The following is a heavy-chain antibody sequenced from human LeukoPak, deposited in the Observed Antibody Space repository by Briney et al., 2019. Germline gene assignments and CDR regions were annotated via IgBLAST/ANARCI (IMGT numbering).Heavy chain of an antibody. CDR3: AKAGLCSGDGCYYFDY. J-gene: IGHJ4*02. CDR2: ISGSGCFT. Sequence: PGGSLRLSCAASGFTFSTYAMRWVRQAPGKGLEWVSAISGSGCFTVYSASVKGRFTVSRDNSKNTLYLQMNSLRAEDTAIYYCAKAGLCSGDGCYYFDYWGQGTLVTVS. V-gene: IGHV3-23*01. D-gene: IGHD2-15*01. CDR1: GFTFSTYA.